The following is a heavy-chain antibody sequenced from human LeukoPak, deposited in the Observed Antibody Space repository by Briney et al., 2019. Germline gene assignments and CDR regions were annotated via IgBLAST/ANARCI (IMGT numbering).Heavy chain of an antibody. J-gene: IGHJ4*02. Sequence: SETLSLTCTVSGGSISSSSYYCGWIRQPPGKGLEWIGSIYYSGSTYYNPSLKSRVTISVYTSKNQFSLKLSSVTAADTAVYYCAKLYSYGNYFDYWGQGTLVTVSS. CDR2: IYYSGST. CDR3: AKLYSYGNYFDY. V-gene: IGHV4-39*01. D-gene: IGHD5-18*01. CDR1: GGSISSSSYY.